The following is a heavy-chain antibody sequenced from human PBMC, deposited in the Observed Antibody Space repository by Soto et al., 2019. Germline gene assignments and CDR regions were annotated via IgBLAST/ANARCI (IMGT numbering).Heavy chain of an antibody. V-gene: IGHV4-34*02. CDR3: ARVGALRISAAWFDP. J-gene: IGHJ5*02. CDR2: INHSGST. CDR1: GGPLSGYY. D-gene: IGHD6-13*01. Sequence: VYLQQWGAGLLNPSETLSLTCTVSGGPLSGYYWSWIRQPPGKGLEWIGDINHSGSTTYNPSLKNRVTIXXDXSXXQFSLKLSSLSAADTAVYYCARVGALRISAAWFDPWGQGTLVTVSS.